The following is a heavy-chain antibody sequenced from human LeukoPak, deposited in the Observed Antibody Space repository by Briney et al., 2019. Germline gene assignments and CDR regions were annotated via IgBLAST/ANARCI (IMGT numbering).Heavy chain of an antibody. CDR3: ARGYGDWFDP. D-gene: IGHD3-10*01. Sequence: GGSLRLSCAASGFTFSSYWMHWVRQPPGKGLLWVSRINSDASSTYYADSVKGRFSISRDNTKNTLYLQMNSLRAKDTAVYYCARGYGDWFDPWGQGTLVTVSS. CDR1: GFTFSSYW. J-gene: IGHJ5*02. V-gene: IGHV3-74*01. CDR2: INSDASST.